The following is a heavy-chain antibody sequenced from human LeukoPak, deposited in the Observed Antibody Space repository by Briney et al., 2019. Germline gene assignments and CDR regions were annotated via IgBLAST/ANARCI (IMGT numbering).Heavy chain of an antibody. J-gene: IGHJ6*03. CDR3: ARADYVWGSYRPYYYYYMDV. CDR2: ISSSSSYI. CDR1: GFTFSSYS. D-gene: IGHD3-16*02. V-gene: IGHV3-21*01. Sequence: GGSLRLSCAASGFTFSSYSMNWVRQAPGKGLEWVSSISSSSSYIYYADSVKGRFTISRDNAKNSLYLQMNSLRAEDTAVYYCARADYVWGSYRPYYYYYMDVWGKGTTVTVSS.